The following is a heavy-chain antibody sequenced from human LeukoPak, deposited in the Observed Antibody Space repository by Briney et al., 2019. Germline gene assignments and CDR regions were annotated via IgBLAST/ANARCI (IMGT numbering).Heavy chain of an antibody. CDR3: VRGTGY. V-gene: IGHV3-64D*06. Sequence: PGGSLRLSCSLSGFTFSTYVMHWVRQAPGKGLEYVSAISSNGDNTYYADSVKGRFTISRDNSKNTLYLQMSSLRADDTAVYYCVRGTGYWGQGTLVTVSS. J-gene: IGHJ4*02. CDR2: ISSNGDNT. CDR1: GFTFSTYV.